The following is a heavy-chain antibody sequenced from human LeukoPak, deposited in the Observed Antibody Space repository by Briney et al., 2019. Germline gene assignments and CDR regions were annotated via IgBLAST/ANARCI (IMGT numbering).Heavy chain of an antibody. J-gene: IGHJ1*01. CDR3: ARANGGFEIAEYFQH. Sequence: GASVKVSCKASGYTFTSYDINWVRQATGQGPEWMGWMNPNSGNTGYAQKFQGRVTITRNTSISTAYMELSSLTSEDTAVYYCARANGGFEIAEYFQHWGQGTLVTVSS. V-gene: IGHV1-8*01. CDR2: MNPNSGNT. D-gene: IGHD5-12*01. CDR1: GYTFTSYD.